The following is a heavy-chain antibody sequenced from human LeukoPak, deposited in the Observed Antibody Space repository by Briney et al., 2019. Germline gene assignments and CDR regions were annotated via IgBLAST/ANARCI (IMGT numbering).Heavy chain of an antibody. J-gene: IGHJ4*02. D-gene: IGHD2-2*01. CDR2: INPHSGGT. V-gene: IGHV1-2*02. CDR1: GFTFSSYG. Sequence: GGSLRLSCAASGFTFSSYGMHWVRQAPGQGLEWMGWINPHSGGTNYAQKFQGRVTMTRDTSISTAYMELSRLRSDDTAVYYCVRDRTKYCSSTSRPLDYWGQGTLVTVSS. CDR3: VRDRTKYCSSTSRPLDY.